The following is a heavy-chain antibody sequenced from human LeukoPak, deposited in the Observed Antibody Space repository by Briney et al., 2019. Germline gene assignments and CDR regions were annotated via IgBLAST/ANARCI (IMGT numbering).Heavy chain of an antibody. CDR1: GFTVSSNY. CDR3: ARGGGAFCGGDCHRNFDS. V-gene: IGHV3-53*01. J-gene: IGHJ4*02. CDR2: IYSGGST. D-gene: IGHD2-21*02. Sequence: GGSLRLSCAASGFTVSSNYMSWVRQAPGKGLEWVSVIYSGGSTYYADSVKGRFTISRDNSKNTLYLQMNSLRAEDTAAYYCARGGGAFCGGDCHRNFDSWGQGTLVTVSS.